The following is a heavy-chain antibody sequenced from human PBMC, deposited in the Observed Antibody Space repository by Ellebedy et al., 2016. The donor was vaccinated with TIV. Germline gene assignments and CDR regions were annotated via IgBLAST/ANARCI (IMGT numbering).Heavy chain of an antibody. D-gene: IGHD5-12*01. CDR3: ARAGWLRFDYYYGMDV. CDR1: GASVSSNSAA. J-gene: IGHJ6*02. CDR2: TYYRSKWYN. V-gene: IGHV6-1*01. Sequence: MPSETLSLTCVISGASVSSNSAAWNWIRQSPSRGLEWPGRTYYRSKWYNDYAVSVKSRITINPDTSKNQFSLQMNSVTPEDTAVYYCARAGWLRFDYYYGMDVWGQGTTVTVSS.